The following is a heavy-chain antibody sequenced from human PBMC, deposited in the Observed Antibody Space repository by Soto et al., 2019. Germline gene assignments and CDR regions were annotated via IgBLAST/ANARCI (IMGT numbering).Heavy chain of an antibody. Sequence: GGSLSLSCAASRFTFSNYAMNWVRQAPGKGLAWVSAISDSSGRTYYADSVKGRFTVSRDNSKNTLYLQMNSLRAEDTAVYYCAKAQYCSGGSCYGWGDAFDIWGQGTMVTVSS. V-gene: IGHV3-23*01. D-gene: IGHD2-15*01. CDR3: AKAQYCSGGSCYGWGDAFDI. CDR1: RFTFSNYA. J-gene: IGHJ3*02. CDR2: ISDSSGRT.